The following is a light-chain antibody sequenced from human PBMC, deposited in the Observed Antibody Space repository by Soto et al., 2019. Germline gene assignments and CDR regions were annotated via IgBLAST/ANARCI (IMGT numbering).Light chain of an antibody. CDR3: HSYDVSLSGPV. CDR2: DNN. Sequence: QSVLTQPPSVSGAPGQRVTISCTGSRYNIGAGYDVHWYQQLPGTAPKVLIYDNNNRPSGVPDRFSGYKSGTSASLAITGLQAEDEADYYCHSYDVSLSGPVFGGGTKLTVL. V-gene: IGLV1-40*01. CDR1: RYNIGAGYD. J-gene: IGLJ2*01.